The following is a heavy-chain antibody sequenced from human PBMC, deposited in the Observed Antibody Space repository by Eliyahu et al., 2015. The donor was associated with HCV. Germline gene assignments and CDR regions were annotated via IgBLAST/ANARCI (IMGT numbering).Heavy chain of an antibody. D-gene: IGHD6-25*01. CDR2: IYDTGRV. V-gene: IGHV3-66*01. J-gene: IGHJ2*01. Sequence: EVQLVESGGXLVQPGGSLRLSXEASGFTVXXNVIAWIRQVPGRGLEWVSIIYDTGRVFSVDSVKGRFATSRDVSKNTVFLQMNSLRDEDAALYYCARFSFSAAVQNDWYFDLWGRGILVTVSS. CDR1: GFTVXXNV. CDR3: ARFSFSAAVQNDWYFDL.